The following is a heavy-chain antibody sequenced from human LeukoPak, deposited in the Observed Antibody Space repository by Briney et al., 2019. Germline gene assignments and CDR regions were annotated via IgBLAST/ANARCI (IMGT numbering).Heavy chain of an antibody. CDR2: VYYGRSP. V-gene: IGHV4-39*02. D-gene: IGHD6-25*01. CDR3: ARSSGTGTISY. J-gene: IGHJ4*02. Sequence: SETLSLTCTVSGDSFSRSTYYWAWIRQPPGKGLEWIGSVYYGRSPYFNPSLESRATISVDTSKNHFSLKMSSVTAADTAVYYCARSSGTGTISYWGQGTLVTVSS. CDR1: GDSFSRSTYY.